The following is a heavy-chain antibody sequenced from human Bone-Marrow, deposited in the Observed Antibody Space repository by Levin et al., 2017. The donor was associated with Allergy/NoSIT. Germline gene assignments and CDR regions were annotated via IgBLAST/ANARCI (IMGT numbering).Heavy chain of an antibody. CDR1: GGSIRSGGYY. J-gene: IGHJ6*02. D-gene: IGHD2-2*01. CDR3: ARDYCISTSCPRGHYYGMDV. V-gene: IGHV4-31*03. CDR2: IYYSGST. Sequence: SQTLSLTCTVSGGSIRSGGYYWSWIRQHPGKGLEWIGYIYYSGSTYYNPSLKSRVTISVDTSKNQFSLKLSSVTAADTAVYYCARDYCISTSCPRGHYYGMDVWGQGTTVTVSS.